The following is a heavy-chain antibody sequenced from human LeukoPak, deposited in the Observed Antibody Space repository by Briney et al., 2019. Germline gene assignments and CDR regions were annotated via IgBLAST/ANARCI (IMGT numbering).Heavy chain of an antibody. CDR1: GGSISSYY. CDR3: VRHSRVVAFDY. Sequence: SETLSLTCTVSGGSISSYYWSWIRQPPGKGLEWIAYIYNSGSTIYNPSLKSRVTISVDTSNNQFSLKLSSVTAAGTAVYYCVRHSRVVAFDYWGQGNLVTVSS. V-gene: IGHV4-59*08. J-gene: IGHJ4*02. CDR2: IYNSGST. D-gene: IGHD2-15*01.